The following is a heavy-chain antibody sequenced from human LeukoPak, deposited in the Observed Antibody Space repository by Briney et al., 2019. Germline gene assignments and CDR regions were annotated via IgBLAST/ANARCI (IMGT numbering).Heavy chain of an antibody. D-gene: IGHD6-25*01. J-gene: IGHJ5*02. CDR3: ARKTSSGPFDP. CDR2: ISSSGSTI. Sequence: KTGGSLRLSCAASGFTFSSYSMSWVRQAPGKGLEWVLYISSSGSTIYYADSVKGRFTISRDNAKNSLYLQMNSVRAEDMAIYYCARKTSSGPFDPWGQGTLVTVSS. CDR1: GFTFSSYS. V-gene: IGHV3-11*01.